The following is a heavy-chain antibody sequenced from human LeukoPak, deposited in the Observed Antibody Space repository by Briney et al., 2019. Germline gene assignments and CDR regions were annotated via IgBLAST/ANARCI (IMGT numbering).Heavy chain of an antibody. Sequence: GESLKISCKASGYSITDYWIGWVRQTPVKGLEWMGIIYPGDSDTRYSPSFQGQVTISADKSISAAYLQWSSLKASDTAMYYCARFYDSSGYYVLSPPQRDAFDIWGQGTMVTVSS. CDR2: IYPGDSDT. J-gene: IGHJ3*02. CDR1: GYSITDYW. D-gene: IGHD3-22*01. V-gene: IGHV5-51*01. CDR3: ARFYDSSGYYVLSPPQRDAFDI.